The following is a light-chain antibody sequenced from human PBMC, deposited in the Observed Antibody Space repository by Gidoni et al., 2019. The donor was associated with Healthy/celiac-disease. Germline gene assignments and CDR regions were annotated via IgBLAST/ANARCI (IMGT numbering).Light chain of an antibody. J-gene: IGLJ2*01. V-gene: IGLV1-40*01. Sequence: QSALTPPPSVAGVPGQWVTIPCTGASSNIGTGYDVHWYQQLPGSAPKLLIFGNNNRPSGVPDRFSSSKSGASASLAITGLQAEDEADYYCQSCDSGLSGPVVFGGGTKLTVL. CDR3: QSCDSGLSGPVV. CDR1: SSNIGTGYD. CDR2: GNN.